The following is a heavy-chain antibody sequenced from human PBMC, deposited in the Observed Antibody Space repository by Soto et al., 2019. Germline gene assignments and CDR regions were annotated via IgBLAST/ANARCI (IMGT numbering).Heavy chain of an antibody. D-gene: IGHD6-6*01. J-gene: IGHJ4*02. V-gene: IGHV1-18*01. CDR2: ISPNSGNT. Sequence: ASVKVSCKASGYTFTSYDINWVRQATGQGLEWMGWISPNSGNTNYAQNFQGRVTTTTDTSTTIVYMELRSLRYDDTAVYYCARDASSIAARPLDYWGQGTLVTVSS. CDR3: ARDASSIAARPLDY. CDR1: GYTFTSYD.